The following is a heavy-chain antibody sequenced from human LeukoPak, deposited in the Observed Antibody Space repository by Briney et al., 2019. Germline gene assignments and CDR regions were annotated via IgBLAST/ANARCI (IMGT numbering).Heavy chain of an antibody. J-gene: IGHJ4*02. D-gene: IGHD6-19*01. V-gene: IGHV3-9*01. CDR3: TKGDPSVAGPFDY. CDR2: ISWNSGSI. Sequence: GGSLRLSCAASGFTFDDYAMHWVRHAPGKGLEWVSGISWNSGSIGYADSVKGRSTISRDNAKNSLYLQINSLRAEDTAVYYCTKGDPSVAGPFDYWGQGTLVTVSS. CDR1: GFTFDDYA.